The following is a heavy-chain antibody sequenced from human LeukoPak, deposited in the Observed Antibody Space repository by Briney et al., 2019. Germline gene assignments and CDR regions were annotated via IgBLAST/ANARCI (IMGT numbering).Heavy chain of an antibody. J-gene: IGHJ5*02. V-gene: IGHV3-48*01. CDR1: GFTFSSYS. Sequence: GGSLRLSCAASGFTFSSYSMNWVRQAPGKGLEWVSYISSSSSTIYYADSVKGRFTISRDNAKNSLYLQMNSLRAEDTAVYYCARDGANSGRYNWFDPWGQGTLVTVSS. CDR2: ISSSSSTI. D-gene: IGHD1-26*01. CDR3: ARDGANSGRYNWFDP.